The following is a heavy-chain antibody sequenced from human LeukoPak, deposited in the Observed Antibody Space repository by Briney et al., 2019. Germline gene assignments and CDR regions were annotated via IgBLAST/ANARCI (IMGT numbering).Heavy chain of an antibody. Sequence: SDTLSLTCAVYGGSFSGYYWSWIRQPPGKGLEWIGEINHSGSTNYNPSLKSRVTISVDTSKNQFSLKLSSVTAADTAVYYCARAARNSGYDYWGQGTLVTVSS. D-gene: IGHD1-14*01. CDR1: GGSFSGYY. V-gene: IGHV4-34*01. CDR3: ARAARNSGYDY. CDR2: INHSGST. J-gene: IGHJ4*02.